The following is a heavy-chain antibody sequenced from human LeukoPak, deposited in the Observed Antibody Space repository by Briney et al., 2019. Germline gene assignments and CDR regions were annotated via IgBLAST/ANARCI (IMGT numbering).Heavy chain of an antibody. D-gene: IGHD3-10*01. Sequence: GSLRLSCAASGFTFSSYEMNWVRQAPGKGLEWVSYISSSGSTIYYADSVKGRFTISRDNAKNSLYLQMNSLRAEDTAVYYCARDGGWFGELGYFDYWGQGTLVTVSS. CDR2: ISSSGSTI. CDR1: GFTFSSYE. J-gene: IGHJ4*02. CDR3: ARDGGWFGELGYFDY. V-gene: IGHV3-48*03.